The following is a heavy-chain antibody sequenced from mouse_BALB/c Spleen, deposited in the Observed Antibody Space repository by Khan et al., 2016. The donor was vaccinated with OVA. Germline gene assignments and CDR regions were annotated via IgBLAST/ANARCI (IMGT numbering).Heavy chain of an antibody. V-gene: IGHV2-6*02. CDR2: IWSDGRT. J-gene: IGHJ4*01. CDR1: GFSLTSYG. CDR3: ARWFDGYSSLYAMDY. D-gene: IGHD2-3*01. Sequence: QVQLQQSGPGLVAPSQSLSITCTVSGFSLTSYGVHWVRQPPGKGLEWLVVIWSDGRTNYNSVLKSRLSISKDNSKSQVFLKMNSLQTDDTAIYYCARWFDGYSSLYAMDYWGQGTSVTVSS.